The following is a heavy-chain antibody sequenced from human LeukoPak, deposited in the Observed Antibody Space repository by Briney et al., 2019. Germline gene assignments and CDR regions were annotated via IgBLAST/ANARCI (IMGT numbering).Heavy chain of an antibody. CDR3: AREDDYGDYQVDY. CDR2: ISAYNGNT. D-gene: IGHD4-17*01. Sequence: ASVKVSCKASGYTFTSYGISWVRQAPRQGRERMGWISAYNGNTNYAQKLQGRVTMTTDTSTSTAYMELRSLRSDDTAVYYCAREDDYGDYQVDYWGQGTLVTVSS. J-gene: IGHJ4*02. CDR1: GYTFTSYG. V-gene: IGHV1-18*04.